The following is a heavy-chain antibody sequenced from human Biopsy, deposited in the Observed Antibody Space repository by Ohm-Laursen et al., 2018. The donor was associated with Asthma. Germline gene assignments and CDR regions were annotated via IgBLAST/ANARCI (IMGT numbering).Heavy chain of an antibody. Sequence: SVKVSYKAPGGTFSNFAISWVRQAPGQGLEWLGGIMTVFGTTNYAQRFQGRVTITADESTSTAYMEVTSLRSEDTAIYYCARCQVGYSSGWSLLLKKIYYSGMDVWGQGTLVTVSS. D-gene: IGHD6-19*01. CDR1: GGTFSNFA. J-gene: IGHJ4*02. CDR2: IMTVFGTT. CDR3: ARCQVGYSSGWSLLLKKIYYSGMDV. V-gene: IGHV1-69*13.